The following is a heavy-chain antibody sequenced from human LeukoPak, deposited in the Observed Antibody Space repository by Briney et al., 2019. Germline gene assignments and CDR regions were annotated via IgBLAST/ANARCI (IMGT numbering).Heavy chain of an antibody. J-gene: IGHJ4*02. D-gene: IGHD5-24*01. CDR3: AREGIEMATNFDY. CDR1: GFTFSSYW. CDR2: IKQDGSEK. Sequence: PGGSLRLSCAASGFTFSSYWMSWVRQAPGKGLEWVANIKQDGSEKYYVDSVKGRFTISRDNAKNSLYLQMNSLRAEDTAVYYCAREGIEMATNFDYWGQGTLVTVSS. V-gene: IGHV3-7*01.